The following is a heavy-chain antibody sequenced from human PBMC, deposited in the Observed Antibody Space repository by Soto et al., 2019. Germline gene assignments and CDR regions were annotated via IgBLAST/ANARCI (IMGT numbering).Heavy chain of an antibody. J-gene: IGHJ2*01. CDR2: IYHSGST. V-gene: IGHV4-4*02. D-gene: IGHD2-2*02. CDR3: ARAGYCSSTSCYKNWYFDL. Sequence: QVQLQESGPGLVKPSGTLSLTCAVSSGSISSSNWWSWVRQPPGKGLKWIGEIYHSGSTNYNPSLKSRVTISVDKSKNQFSLKLSSVTAADTAVYYCARAGYCSSTSCYKNWYFDLWGRGTLVTVSS. CDR1: SGSISSSNW.